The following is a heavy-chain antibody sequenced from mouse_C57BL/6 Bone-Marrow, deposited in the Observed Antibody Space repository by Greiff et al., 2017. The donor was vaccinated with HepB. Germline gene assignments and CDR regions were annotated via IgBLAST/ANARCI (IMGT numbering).Heavy chain of an antibody. D-gene: IGHD2-5*01. J-gene: IGHJ4*01. CDR2: IHPNSGST. V-gene: IGHV1-64*01. Sequence: LQPGAELVKPGASVKLSCTASGYTFTSYWMHWVKQRPGQGLEWIGMIHPNSGSTNYNEKFKSKATLTVDKSSSTAYMQLSSLTSEDSAVYYCARKRAYYSNLLWMDYWGQGTSVTVSS. CDR3: ARKRAYYSNLLWMDY. CDR1: GYTFTSYW.